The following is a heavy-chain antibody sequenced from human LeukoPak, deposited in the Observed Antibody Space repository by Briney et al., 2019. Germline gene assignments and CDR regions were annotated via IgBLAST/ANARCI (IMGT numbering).Heavy chain of an antibody. CDR2: ISGSGGST. Sequence: GGSLRLSCAASGFTFSSYALSWVRQAPGKGLEWVSGISGSGGSTYYADSVKGRFTISRDNAKNTLYLQMNSLRAEDTAVYYCARDGLLGYCSGGSCYVPGDYWGQGTLVTVSS. V-gene: IGHV3-23*01. CDR3: ARDGLLGYCSGGSCYVPGDY. J-gene: IGHJ4*02. CDR1: GFTFSSYA. D-gene: IGHD2-15*01.